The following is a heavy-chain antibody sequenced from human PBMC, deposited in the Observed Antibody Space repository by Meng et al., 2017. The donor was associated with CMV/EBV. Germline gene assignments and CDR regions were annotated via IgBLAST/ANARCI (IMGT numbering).Heavy chain of an antibody. CDR2: IYSEGTT. D-gene: IGHD1-7*01. V-gene: IGHV3-53*01. J-gene: IGHJ4*02. CDR3: ARDGNYNGV. CDR1: GFTVSNNY. Sequence: ELQLVESGGGLIQPGGSLRLSCAASGFTVSNNYMRWFRQAPGKGLEWVSLIYSEGTTDYADSVKGRFTISRDNSKNTLYLQMNSLRAEDTAVYYCARDGNYNGVWGQGTLVTVSS.